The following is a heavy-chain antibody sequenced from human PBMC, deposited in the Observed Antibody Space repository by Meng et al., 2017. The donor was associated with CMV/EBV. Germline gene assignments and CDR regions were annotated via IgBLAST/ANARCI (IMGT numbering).Heavy chain of an antibody. D-gene: IGHD7-27*01. V-gene: IGHV4-34*01. J-gene: IGHJ2*01. CDR2: INHSGST. CDR1: GGSFSGYY. CDR3: ARPKTGRYWYFDL. Sequence: AVYGGSFSGYYWSWIRQPPGKGLEWIGEINHSGSTNYNPSLKSRVTISVDTSKNQFSLKLSSVTAADTAVYYCARPKTGRYWYFDLWGRGTLVTVSS.